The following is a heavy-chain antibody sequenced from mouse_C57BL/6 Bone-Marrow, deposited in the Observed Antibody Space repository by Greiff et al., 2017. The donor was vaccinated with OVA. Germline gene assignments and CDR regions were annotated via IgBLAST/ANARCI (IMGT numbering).Heavy chain of an antibody. CDR1: GFTFSSYG. V-gene: IGHV5-6*01. CDR3: ARLLRSWFAY. CDR2: ISSGGSYT. J-gene: IGHJ3*01. D-gene: IGHD1-1*01. Sequence: EVHLVESGGDLVKPGGSLKLSCAASGFTFSSYGMSWVRQTPDKRLEWVATISSGGSYTYYPDSVKGRFTISRDNAKNTLYLQMSSLKSEDTAMYYCARLLRSWFAYWGQGTLVTVSA.